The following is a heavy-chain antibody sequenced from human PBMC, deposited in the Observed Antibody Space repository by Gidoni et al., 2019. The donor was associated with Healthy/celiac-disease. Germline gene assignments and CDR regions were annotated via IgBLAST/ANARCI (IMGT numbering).Heavy chain of an antibody. D-gene: IGHD5-12*01. Sequence: QVQLVESGGGVVQPGRSLRLSCAASGFPFSSYGMHWVRQAPGKGLEWVAVISYDGSNKYYADSVKGRFTISRDNSKNTLYLQMNSLRAEDTAVYYCAKAQDIVATTYIDYWGQGTLVTVSS. CDR1: GFPFSSYG. CDR3: AKAQDIVATTYIDY. J-gene: IGHJ4*02. CDR2: ISYDGSNK. V-gene: IGHV3-30*18.